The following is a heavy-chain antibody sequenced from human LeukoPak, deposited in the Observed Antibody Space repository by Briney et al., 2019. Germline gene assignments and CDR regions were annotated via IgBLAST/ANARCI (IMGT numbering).Heavy chain of an antibody. D-gene: IGHD3-10*01. CDR1: GFTFSSYG. J-gene: IGHJ3*02. V-gene: IGHV3-30*02. CDR3: AKTMVRGLHDAFDI. Sequence: GGSLRLSCAASGFTFSSYGMHWVRQAPGKGLEWVAFIRYDGSNKYYADSVKGRFTIFRDNSKNTLYLQMNSLRAEDTAVYYCAKTMVRGLHDAFDIWGQGTMVTVSS. CDR2: IRYDGSNK.